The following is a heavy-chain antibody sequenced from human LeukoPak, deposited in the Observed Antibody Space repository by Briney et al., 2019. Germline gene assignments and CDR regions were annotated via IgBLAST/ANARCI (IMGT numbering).Heavy chain of an antibody. D-gene: IGHD2-2*01. CDR3: ARVDCSSTSCYDYFDY. CDR1: GYTFTGYY. CDR2: INPNSGGT. J-gene: IGHJ4*02. V-gene: IGHV1-2*04. Sequence: ASVKVSCKASGYTFTGYYMHWVRQAPGQGLEWMGWINPNSGGTNYAQKFQGWVTMTRDTSISTAYMELSRLRSDDTAVYYYARVDCSSTSCYDYFDYWGQGTLVTVSS.